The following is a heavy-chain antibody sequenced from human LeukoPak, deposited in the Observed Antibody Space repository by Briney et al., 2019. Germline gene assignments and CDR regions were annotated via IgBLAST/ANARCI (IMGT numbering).Heavy chain of an antibody. J-gene: IGHJ5*02. CDR1: GGSFSGYY. CDR2: INHSGST. CDR3: ARGRRGDNWNYGDWFDP. V-gene: IGHV4-34*01. D-gene: IGHD1-7*01. Sequence: SETLSLTCAVYGGSFSGYYWRWIRQPPGKGLEWTGEINHSGSTNYNPSLKSRVTISVDTSKNQFSLKLSSVTAADTAVYYCARGRRGDNWNYGDWFDPWGQGTLVNVSS.